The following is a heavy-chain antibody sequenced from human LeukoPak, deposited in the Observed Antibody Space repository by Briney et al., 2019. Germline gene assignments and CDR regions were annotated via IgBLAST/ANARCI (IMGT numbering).Heavy chain of an antibody. Sequence: SETLSLTCTVSGGSISSYYWSWIRQPPGKGLEWIGYIYHNENTNYNPSLKSRVTISVDTSKNQFSLKLSSVTAADTAVYYCARDLHYYDSSGYSAFDIWGQGTMVTVSS. CDR2: IYHNENT. V-gene: IGHV4-59*01. CDR3: ARDLHYYDSSGYSAFDI. D-gene: IGHD3-22*01. CDR1: GGSISSYY. J-gene: IGHJ3*02.